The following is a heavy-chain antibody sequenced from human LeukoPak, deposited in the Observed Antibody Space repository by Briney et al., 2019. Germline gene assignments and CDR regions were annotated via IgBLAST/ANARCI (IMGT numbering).Heavy chain of an antibody. V-gene: IGHV3-23*01. CDR3: AKNWELLLDY. D-gene: IGHD1-26*01. CDR1: GFTFSSYG. CDR2: ISGSGGST. Sequence: GGTLRLSCAASGFTFSSYGMSWVRQAPGKGLEWVSAISGSGGSTYYADSVKGRFTISRDNSKNTLYLQMNSLRAEDTAVYYCAKNWELLLDYWGQETLVSVSS. J-gene: IGHJ4*02.